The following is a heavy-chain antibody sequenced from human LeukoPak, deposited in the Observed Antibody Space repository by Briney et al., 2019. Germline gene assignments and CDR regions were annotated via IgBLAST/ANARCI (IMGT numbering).Heavy chain of an antibody. CDR2: ISISGSYI. CDR3: ARDKNGVFDI. J-gene: IGHJ3*02. CDR1: GFTFSSYA. D-gene: IGHD3-3*01. Sequence: GGSLRLSCAASGFTFSSYAMHWVRQAPGKGLEWVSSISISGSYINYADSVKGRFTISRDNAKNSLYLQMNSLRAEDTAVYYCARDKNGVFDIWGQGTMVTVSS. V-gene: IGHV3-21*03.